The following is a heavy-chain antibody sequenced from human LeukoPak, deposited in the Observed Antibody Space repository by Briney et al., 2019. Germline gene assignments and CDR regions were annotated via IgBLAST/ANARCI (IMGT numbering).Heavy chain of an antibody. V-gene: IGHV3-53*01. CDR1: GLTVSSNY. CDR3: ARERGIAAPDY. Sequence: GGSLTLSCAASGLTVSSNYMRWVRQAPGKGLEWVSVIYSGGSTYYADSVKGRFTISRHNSKNPLYLQMNRLRAEDTAVYYCARERGIAAPDYWGQGTLVTVSS. D-gene: IGHD6-13*01. CDR2: IYSGGST. J-gene: IGHJ4*02.